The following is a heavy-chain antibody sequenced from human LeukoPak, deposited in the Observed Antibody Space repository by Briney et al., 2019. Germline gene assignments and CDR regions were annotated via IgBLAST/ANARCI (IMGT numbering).Heavy chain of an antibody. CDR3: AKSYNYGSGSYYNHFDS. D-gene: IGHD3-10*01. Sequence: GGSLRLSCAASGFSFNREWMVWVRQAPGKGLEWVATIRYDGGQTMYLDSVRGRFNISRDNARSSLYLQMNSLRAEDTALYYCAKSYNYGSGSYYNHFDSWGQGTLVTVSS. J-gene: IGHJ4*02. CDR2: IRYDGGQT. CDR1: GFSFNREW. V-gene: IGHV3-7*03.